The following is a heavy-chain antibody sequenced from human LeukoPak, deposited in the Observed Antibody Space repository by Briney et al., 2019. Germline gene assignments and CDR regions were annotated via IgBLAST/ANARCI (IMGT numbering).Heavy chain of an antibody. J-gene: IGHJ3*01. CDR1: GFTFSNYT. CDR2: ISGSGART. D-gene: IGHD6-19*01. CDR3: AKGTVTLAGDDAFDV. Sequence: GGSLRLSCIASGFTFSNYTMNWVRQAPGKGLEWVSGISGSGARTYFAVSVKGRFTISRDNSRNTQYLQMNILRAEDTAVYYCAKGTVTLAGDDAFDVWGQGTMVTVSS. V-gene: IGHV3-23*01.